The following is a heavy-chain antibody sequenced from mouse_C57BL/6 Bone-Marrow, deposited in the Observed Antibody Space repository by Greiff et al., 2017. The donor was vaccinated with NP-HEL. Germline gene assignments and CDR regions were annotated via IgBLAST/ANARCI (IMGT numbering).Heavy chain of an antibody. V-gene: IGHV5-6*01. Sequence: EVHLVESGGDLVKPGGSLKLSCAASGFTFSSYGMSWVRQTPDKRLEWVATISSGGSYTYYPDSVKGRFTISRDNAKNTLYLQMSSLKSEDTAMYYCARTTVKGSAMDYWGQGTSVTVSS. CDR3: ARTTVKGSAMDY. J-gene: IGHJ4*01. CDR2: ISSGGSYT. CDR1: GFTFSSYG. D-gene: IGHD1-1*01.